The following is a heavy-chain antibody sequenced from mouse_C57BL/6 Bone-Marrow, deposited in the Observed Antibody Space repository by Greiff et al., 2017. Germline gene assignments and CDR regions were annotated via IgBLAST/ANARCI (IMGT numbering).Heavy chain of an antibody. J-gene: IGHJ4*01. Sequence: QVQLQQPGAELVRPGTSVKLSCKASGYTFTSYWMHWVKQRPGQGLEWIGVIDPSDSYTNYNQKFKGKATLTVDTSSSTAYMQLSSLTSEDSAVYYCATGRAQATEHYAMDYWGQGTSVTVSS. CDR1: GYTFTSYW. V-gene: IGHV1-59*01. CDR2: IDPSDSYT. CDR3: ATGRAQATEHYAMDY. D-gene: IGHD3-2*02.